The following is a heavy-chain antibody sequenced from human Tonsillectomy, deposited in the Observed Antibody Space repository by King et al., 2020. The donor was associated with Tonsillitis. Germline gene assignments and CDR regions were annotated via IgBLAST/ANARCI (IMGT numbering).Heavy chain of an antibody. J-gene: IGHJ6*02. D-gene: IGHD1-14*01. CDR1: GLTFSSYA. CDR2: LSDSGGRP. V-gene: IGHV3-23*04. Sequence: VQLVESGGGLVQPGGSLRLSCAASGLTFSSYAMTWVRQAPGTGLEWVSGLSDSGGRPYYADSLKGRFPISRDNSKTPLYLQIHSLRAEDTAVYYCAKVSKNHYYLYAMDVWGQGTTVTVSS. CDR3: AKVSKNHYYLYAMDV.